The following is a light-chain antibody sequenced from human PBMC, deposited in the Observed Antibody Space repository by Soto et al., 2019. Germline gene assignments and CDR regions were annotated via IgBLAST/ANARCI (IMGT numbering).Light chain of an antibody. CDR2: EVS. CDR3: SSYTSTSTPYV. Sequence: QSVLTQPASVSGSPGQSITVSCTGTSNDVGVYNYVSWYQHHSGKAPKLIIYEVSNRPSGVSDRFSGSKSGKTASLTISGLQAEDEADYSCSSYTSTSTPYVFGSGTKVTVL. V-gene: IGLV2-14*01. CDR1: SNDVGVYNY. J-gene: IGLJ1*01.